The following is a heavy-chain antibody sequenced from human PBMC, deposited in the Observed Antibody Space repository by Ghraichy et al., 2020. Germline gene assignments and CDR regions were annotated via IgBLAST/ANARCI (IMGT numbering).Heavy chain of an antibody. Sequence: GLDSETSYADSVKGRFTMSRDNSKNTLYLQMNSLRVEDTAVYHCAKDGFDLQQRHYYGMDVWGQGS. J-gene: IGHJ6*02. D-gene: IGHD4-11*01. CDR2: GLDSET. CDR3: AKDGFDLQQRHYYGMDV. V-gene: IGHV3-23*01.